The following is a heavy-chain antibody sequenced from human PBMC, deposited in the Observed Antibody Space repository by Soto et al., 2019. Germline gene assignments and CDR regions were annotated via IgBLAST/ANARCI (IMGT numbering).Heavy chain of an antibody. CDR1: GDTFNSYV. Sequence: QVQLVQSGPEVKKPGSSVKVSCKASGDTFNSYVITWVRQAPGQGLEWRGGIITAFGTTSYAQNFQDRLTITADEAATTDQLELSRLTSDDTAMYYCTRSYGYTFGGSLDNWGQGTLVTVSS. V-gene: IGHV1-69*01. CDR3: TRSYGYTFGGSLDN. D-gene: IGHD5-18*01. CDR2: IITAFGTT. J-gene: IGHJ4*02.